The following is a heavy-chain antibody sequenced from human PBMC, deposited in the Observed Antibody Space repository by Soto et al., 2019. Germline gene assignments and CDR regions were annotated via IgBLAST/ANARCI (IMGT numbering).Heavy chain of an antibody. CDR2: IYYSGST. Sequence: SETLSLTCTVSGGSISSYYWSWIRQPPGKGLEWIGYIYYSGSTNYNPSLKSRVTISVDTSKNQFSLKLSSVTAADTAVYYCARESWYYYDSSGLDYWGQGTLVTVSS. CDR1: GGSISSYY. D-gene: IGHD3-22*01. V-gene: IGHV4-59*01. CDR3: ARESWYYYDSSGLDY. J-gene: IGHJ4*02.